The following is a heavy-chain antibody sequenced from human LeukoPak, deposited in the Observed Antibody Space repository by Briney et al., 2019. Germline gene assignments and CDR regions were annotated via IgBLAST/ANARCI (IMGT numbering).Heavy chain of an antibody. Sequence: SETLSLTCTVSGGSISSYYWSWIRQPPGKGLEWIGYIYYSGSTNYNPSLKSRVTISVDMSKNQFSLKLSSVTAADTAAYYCARGGRAVASNWFNPWGQGTLVTVSS. CDR2: IYYSGST. D-gene: IGHD6-19*01. CDR1: GGSISSYY. CDR3: ARGGRAVASNWFNP. J-gene: IGHJ5*02. V-gene: IGHV4-59*01.